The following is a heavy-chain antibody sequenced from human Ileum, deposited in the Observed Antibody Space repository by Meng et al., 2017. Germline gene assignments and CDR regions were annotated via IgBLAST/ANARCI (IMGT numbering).Heavy chain of an antibody. V-gene: IGHV4-4*01. CDR2: MFHTGSI. D-gene: IGHD3-22*01. CDR3: ARETYIGNTGHYYVDS. Sequence: QGQLEEAGPGRVKPAGTLSLTGGVSGGSIDSNNWWSWVRQPPGKGLEWIADMFHTGSINYNPSFKGRVTISVDRSKNQFALEFTSVTAADTAVYFCARETYIGNTGHYYVDSWGRGTLVTVSS. CDR1: GGSIDSNNW. J-gene: IGHJ4*02.